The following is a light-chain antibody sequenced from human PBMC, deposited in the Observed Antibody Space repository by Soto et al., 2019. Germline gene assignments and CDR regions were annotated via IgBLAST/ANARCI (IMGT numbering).Light chain of an antibody. CDR2: AAS. CDR3: QPSYSTPET. CDR1: QSISSY. V-gene: IGKV1-39*01. J-gene: IGKJ1*01. Sequence: DIQMTQSPSSLSASVGDRVTITCRASQSISSYLNWYQQKPGKAPKLLIYAASSLQSGVPSRFSGSGSGTDFTLTSSSLQPEDFATYYCQPSYSTPETSGQGTKVEIK.